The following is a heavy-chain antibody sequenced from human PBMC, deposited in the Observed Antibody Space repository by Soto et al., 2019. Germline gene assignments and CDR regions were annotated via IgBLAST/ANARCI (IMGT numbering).Heavy chain of an antibody. CDR2: ISCDGSNK. D-gene: IGHD5-18*01. V-gene: IGHV3-30*18. J-gene: IGHJ4*02. CDR1: GFSFSSYG. Sequence: QVQLVESGGGVVQPGRSLRLSCAASGFSFSSYGMHWVRQAPGKGLEWVAVISCDGSNKYYADSVKGRFTISRDNSKNTLYLQMNSLRAEDTAVYYCAKDIRGYSYGPDYWGQGTLVTVSS. CDR3: AKDIRGYSYGPDY.